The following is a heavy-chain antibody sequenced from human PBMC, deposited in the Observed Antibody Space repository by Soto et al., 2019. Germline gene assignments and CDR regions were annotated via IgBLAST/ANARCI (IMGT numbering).Heavy chain of an antibody. J-gene: IGHJ6*02. Sequence: EVQLVESGAGLVQTGGSLRLSCEGSGFSFSSYDMHWVRQAAGKRLEWVAAIGADGDTYYSDSVKGRLTISRENTKNSLYLQMNSLRTGDTGVYHCAKARLYYYYGMDVWGQGTMVTVSS. V-gene: IGHV3-13*01. CDR2: IGADGDT. CDR3: AKARLYYYYGMDV. CDR1: GFSFSSYD.